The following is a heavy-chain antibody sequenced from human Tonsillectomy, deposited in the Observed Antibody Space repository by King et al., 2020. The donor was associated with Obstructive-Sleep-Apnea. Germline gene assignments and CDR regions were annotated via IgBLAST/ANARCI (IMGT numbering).Heavy chain of an antibody. CDR2: ISYDGSNK. Sequence: VQLVESGGGVVQPGRSLRLSCAASGFTFSNYGMHWVRQAPGKGLEWVAVISYDGSNKYYADSVKGRFTISRDNSKNTLYLQKNSLRAEDTAVYYCAKEGRGYYGMDVWGQGTTVTVSS. CDR3: AKEGRGYYGMDV. D-gene: IGHD3-10*01. V-gene: IGHV3-30*18. CDR1: GFTFSNYG. J-gene: IGHJ6*02.